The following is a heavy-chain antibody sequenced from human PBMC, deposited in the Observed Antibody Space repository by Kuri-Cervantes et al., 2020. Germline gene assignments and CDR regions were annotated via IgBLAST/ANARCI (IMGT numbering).Heavy chain of an antibody. Sequence: GASLKISCAASGFTFNIAWMSWVRQAPGKGLEWVGRIKSKTDGGAREYAEPVKGRFTISRDDSKNTLYLQMNSLRAEDTAIYYCARYGGASAQGRDFDYWGQGTLVTVSS. V-gene: IGHV3-15*01. CDR3: ARYGGASAQGRDFDY. D-gene: IGHD2-21*01. J-gene: IGHJ4*02. CDR2: IKSKTDGGAR. CDR1: GFTFNIAW.